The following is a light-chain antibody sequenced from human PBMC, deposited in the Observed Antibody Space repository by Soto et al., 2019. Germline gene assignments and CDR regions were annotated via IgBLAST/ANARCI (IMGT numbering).Light chain of an antibody. CDR3: SSYTTNKTVV. V-gene: IGLV2-14*01. CDR2: DVT. Sequence: QSVLAQPASVSGSPGQSVTISCTGTSSDVGGYNYVSWYHQHHPGKPPEVIIYDVTDRPSGVSTRFSGSKAGNTASLIISGLEAEDEGDYYCSSYTTNKTVVFGGGTKVTVL. CDR1: SSDVGGYNY. J-gene: IGLJ2*01.